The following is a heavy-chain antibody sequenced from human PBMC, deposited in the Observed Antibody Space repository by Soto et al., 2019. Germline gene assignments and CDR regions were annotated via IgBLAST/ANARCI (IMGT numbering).Heavy chain of an antibody. CDR1: GFTFSSYW. J-gene: IGHJ5*02. V-gene: IGHV3-7*01. D-gene: IGHD3-10*01. Sequence: GGSLRLSCAASGFTFSSYWMSWVRKAPGKGLEWVANIKQDGSEKYYVDSVKGRFTISRDNAKNSLYLQMNSLRAEDTAVYYCARDRTMVRGVIGWFDPWGQGTLVTVSS. CDR2: IKQDGSEK. CDR3: ARDRTMVRGVIGWFDP.